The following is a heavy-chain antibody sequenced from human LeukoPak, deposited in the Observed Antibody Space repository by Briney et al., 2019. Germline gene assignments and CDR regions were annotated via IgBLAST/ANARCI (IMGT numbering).Heavy chain of an antibody. D-gene: IGHD2-15*01. Sequence: PGGSLRLSCAASGFTVSSNYMSWVRQAPGKGLEWVSVIYSGGSTYYADSVKGRFTISRDNSKNTLYLQMNSLRAEDTAVYYCARDLGWELPESTFLDYWGQGTLVTVSS. CDR1: GFTVSSNY. V-gene: IGHV3-53*05. J-gene: IGHJ4*02. CDR2: IYSGGST. CDR3: ARDLGWELPESTFLDY.